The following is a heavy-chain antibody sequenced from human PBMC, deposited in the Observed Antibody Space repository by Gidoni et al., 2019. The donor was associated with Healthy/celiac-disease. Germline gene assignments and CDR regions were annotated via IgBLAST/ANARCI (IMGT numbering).Heavy chain of an antibody. J-gene: IGHJ4*02. CDR2: IWYDGSNK. CDR1: GFTFSSYG. V-gene: IGHV3-33*01. Sequence: QVQLVESGGGVVQPGRSLRLSCAASGFTFSSYGMHWVRQAPGKGLEWVAVIWYDGSNKYYADSVKGRFTISRDNSKNTLYLQMNSLRAEDTAVYYCARGLGTATFDYWGQGTLVTVSS. CDR3: ARGLGTATFDY.